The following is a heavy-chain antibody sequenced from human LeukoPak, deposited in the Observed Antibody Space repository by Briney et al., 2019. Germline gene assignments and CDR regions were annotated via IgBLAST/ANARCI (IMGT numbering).Heavy chain of an antibody. Sequence: GGSLRLSCAASGFTFSNAWMSWVRQAPGKGLEWVSSISSSSSYIYYADSVKGRFTISRDNAKSSLYLQMNSLRAEDTAVYYCARGGTDYYYYGMDVWGQGTTVTVSS. J-gene: IGHJ6*02. CDR2: ISSSSSYI. CDR1: GFTFSNAW. CDR3: ARGGTDYYYYGMDV. V-gene: IGHV3-21*01.